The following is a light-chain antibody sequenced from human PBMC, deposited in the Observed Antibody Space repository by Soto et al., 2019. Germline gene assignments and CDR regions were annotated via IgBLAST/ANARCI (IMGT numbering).Light chain of an antibody. CDR1: QAVSSN. Sequence: EIVMTQSPATLSVSPGERATLSCRASQAVSSNLAWYQQKPGQAPRLLIYAASTRAAGIPDRFSGSGSGTGFTLTIPSLQSEDFAVYYCQHYNNWPFTFGPGTKVDI. CDR3: QHYNNWPFT. V-gene: IGKV3-15*01. CDR2: AAS. J-gene: IGKJ3*01.